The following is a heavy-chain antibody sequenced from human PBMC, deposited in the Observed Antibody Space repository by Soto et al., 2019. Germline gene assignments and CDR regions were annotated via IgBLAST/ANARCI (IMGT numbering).Heavy chain of an antibody. CDR2: IYTSGST. J-gene: IGHJ4*02. Sequence: KPSETLSLTCTVSGGSISSYYWSWIRQLAGKGLEWIGRIYTSGSTNYNPSLKSRVTMSVDTSKNQFSLKLSSVTAADTAVYYCARACSSNSCYDVFDYWGQGTLVTVSS. CDR1: GGSISSYY. V-gene: IGHV4-4*07. D-gene: IGHD2-2*01. CDR3: ARACSSNSCYDVFDY.